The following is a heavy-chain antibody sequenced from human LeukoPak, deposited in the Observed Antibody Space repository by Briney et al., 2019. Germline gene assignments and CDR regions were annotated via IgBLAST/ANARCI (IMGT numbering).Heavy chain of an antibody. CDR1: GFRLIDYG. CDR2: IKWNGGTS. CDR3: ARDLDGSPTSDY. D-gene: IGHD5-24*01. V-gene: IGHV3-20*04. Sequence: GGSLRLSCAASGFRLIDYGMSWVRQGPGKGLEWVAFIKWNGGTSSYADSVKGRFTISRDNAKNSLYLQMNSLRAEDTAVYYCARDLDGSPTSDYWGQGTLVTVSS. J-gene: IGHJ4*02.